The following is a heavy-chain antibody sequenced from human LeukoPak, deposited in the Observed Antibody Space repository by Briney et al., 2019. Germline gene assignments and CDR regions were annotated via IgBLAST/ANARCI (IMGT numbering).Heavy chain of an antibody. V-gene: IGHV3-30*02. D-gene: IGHD6-13*01. J-gene: IGHJ6*03. CDR2: IRYDGSNK. CDR3: AKEGWVAAAGTYYYYMDV. Sequence: GGSLRLSCAASGFTFSSYGMHWARQAPGKGLEWVAFIRYDGSNKYYADSVKGRFTISRDNSKNTLYLQTNSLRAEDTAVYYCAKEGWVAAAGTYYYYMDVWGKGTTVTVSS. CDR1: GFTFSSYG.